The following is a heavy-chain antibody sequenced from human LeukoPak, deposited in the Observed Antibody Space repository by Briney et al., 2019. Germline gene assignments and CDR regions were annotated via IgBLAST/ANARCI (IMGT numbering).Heavy chain of an antibody. CDR1: GYTFTSYG. Sequence: ASVKVSCKASGYTFTSYGISWVRQAPGQGLEWMGWISAYNGNTNYAQKLQGRVTMTTDTSTSTAYMELRSLRSDDTAVYYCARETGSYDFWSGYHPGAFDTWGQGTMVTVSS. CDR3: ARETGSYDFWSGYHPGAFDT. V-gene: IGHV1-18*01. CDR2: ISAYNGNT. D-gene: IGHD3-3*01. J-gene: IGHJ3*02.